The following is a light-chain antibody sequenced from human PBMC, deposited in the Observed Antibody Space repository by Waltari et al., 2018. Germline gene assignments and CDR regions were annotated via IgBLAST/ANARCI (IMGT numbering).Light chain of an antibody. CDR2: DVP. CDR1: SNDFGSNAY. J-gene: IGLJ3*02. Sequence: QSALTQPASVSGSPGQSVTIPCSGSSNDFGSNAYAFLYQQHPGRAPKLLIYDVPRRSSVVPNRFSGSKAGNTASLTISGLQADDEADYHCTAYRSGGTLVFGGGTKLTVL. CDR3: TAYRSGGTLV. V-gene: IGLV2-14*03.